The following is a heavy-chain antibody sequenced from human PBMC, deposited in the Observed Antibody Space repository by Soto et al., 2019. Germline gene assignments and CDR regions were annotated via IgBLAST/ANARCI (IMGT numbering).Heavy chain of an antibody. CDR3: ARMLRRSGTWFDP. Sequence: EVQLVESGGGLFKPGGSLRLSCAASPFTISTYEMTWVRQAPGKGLEWVSYISDRGSTIYYADSVKGRFTISRDNANNSLYLQMNSLRVEDTAVYYCARMLRRSGTWFDPWGQGTLVTVSS. CDR2: ISDRGSTI. D-gene: IGHD3-10*01. J-gene: IGHJ5*02. V-gene: IGHV3-48*03. CDR1: PFTISTYE.